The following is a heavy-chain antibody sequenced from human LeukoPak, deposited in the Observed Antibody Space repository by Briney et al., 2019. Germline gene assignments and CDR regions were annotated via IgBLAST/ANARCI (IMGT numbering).Heavy chain of an antibody. CDR1: GGSISRSSYY. V-gene: IGHV4-39*01. J-gene: IGHJ4*02. CDR3: ARAAVLRFLEWSGGLYYFDY. D-gene: IGHD3-3*01. CDR2: IYYSGST. Sequence: SETLSLTCTVSGGSISRSSYYWGWIRQPPGKGLEWIGSIYYSGSTYYNPSLKSRVTISVDTSKNQFSLKLSSVTAADTAVYYCARAAVLRFLEWSGGLYYFDYWGQGTLVTVSS.